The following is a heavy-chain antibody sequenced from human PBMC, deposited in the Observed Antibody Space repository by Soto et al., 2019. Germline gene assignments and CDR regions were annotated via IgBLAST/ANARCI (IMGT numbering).Heavy chain of an antibody. CDR2: IKQDGSEK. V-gene: IGHV3-7*01. CDR1: GFTFSSYW. D-gene: IGHD2-8*01. CDR3: ARPHPEFTVYAINAFDI. J-gene: IGHJ3*02. Sequence: EVQLVESGGGLVQPGGSLRLSCAASGFTFSSYWMSWVRQAPGKRLEWVANIKQDGSEKYYVDSVKGRFTISRDNAKNSLYLQMNSLRAEDTAVYYCARPHPEFTVYAINAFDIWGQGTMVTVSS.